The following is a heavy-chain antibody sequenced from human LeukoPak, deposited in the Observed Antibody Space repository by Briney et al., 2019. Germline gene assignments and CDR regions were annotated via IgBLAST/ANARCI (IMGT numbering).Heavy chain of an antibody. Sequence: SETLSLTCAVYGGSFSGYYWSWIRQPPGKGLEWIGEINPSGSTNYNPSLKSRVTISVDTSKNQFSLKLSSVTAADTAVYYCARGSIIVATIEFDYWGQGTLVTVSS. V-gene: IGHV4-34*01. CDR3: ARGSIIVATIEFDY. CDR2: INPSGST. D-gene: IGHD5-12*01. J-gene: IGHJ4*02. CDR1: GGSFSGYY.